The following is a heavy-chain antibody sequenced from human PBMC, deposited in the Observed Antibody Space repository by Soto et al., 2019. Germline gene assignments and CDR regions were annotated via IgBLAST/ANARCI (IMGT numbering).Heavy chain of an antibody. CDR3: AKDGAMIVARGRYYFDY. D-gene: IGHD3-22*01. CDR2: ISGSGGST. Sequence: EVQLLESGGGLVQPGGSLRLSCAASGFTFSSYAMSWVRQAPGKGLEWVSAISGSGGSTYYADSVKGRFTISRDNSKNTLYLKMNSLRAEDTAVYYCAKDGAMIVARGRYYFDYWGQGTLVTVSS. V-gene: IGHV3-23*01. J-gene: IGHJ4*02. CDR1: GFTFSSYA.